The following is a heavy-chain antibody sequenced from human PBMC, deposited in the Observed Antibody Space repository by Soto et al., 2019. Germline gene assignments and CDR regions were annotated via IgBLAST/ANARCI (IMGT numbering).Heavy chain of an antibody. J-gene: IGHJ1*01. D-gene: IGHD6-13*01. V-gene: IGHV1-18*01. CDR1: GYIFSNYG. CDR2: ISTYNANT. Sequence: ASVKVSCKTSGYIFSNYGISWVRQAPGQGLEWMGWISTYNANTYYAQKFQGRVTMTTDTSTSTAYMELRSLRSDDTAVFYCARERDGSSWSSAESLQYWGQGTLVTVSS. CDR3: ARERDGSSWSSAESLQY.